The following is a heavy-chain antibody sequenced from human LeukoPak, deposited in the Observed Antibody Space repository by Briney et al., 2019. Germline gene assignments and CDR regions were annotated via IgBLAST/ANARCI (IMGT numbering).Heavy chain of an antibody. CDR1: GFALSNFA. V-gene: IGHV3-23*01. J-gene: IGHJ4*02. Sequence: AGGSLRLSCAASGFALSNFAMTWVRQAPGKGLEWVSVISASGGGRYYADSVKGRFTISRDNSKDTLYLQMDSLRAEDTAVYFCAKQAAGSSTWYSLHFDYWGQGTLVTVSA. CDR3: AKQAAGSSTWYSLHFDY. CDR2: ISASGGGR. D-gene: IGHD2-2*01.